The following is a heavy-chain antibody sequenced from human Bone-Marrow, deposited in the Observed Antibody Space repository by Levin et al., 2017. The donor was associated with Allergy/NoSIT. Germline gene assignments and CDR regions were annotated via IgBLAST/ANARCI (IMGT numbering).Heavy chain of an antibody. D-gene: IGHD6-13*01. CDR1: GFTVSSTY. J-gene: IGHJ4*02. CDR3: ARVGTGGSTWTPFDY. V-gene: IGHV3-53*01. CDR2: IYSGGTT. Sequence: PGGSLRLSCAASGFTVSSTYMSWVRQTPGKGLQWVSIIYSGGTTYYADSVKGRFTISRDNSKNTLYLQMNSLRAEDSAVYYCARVGTGGSTWTPFDYWGQGTLVTVSS.